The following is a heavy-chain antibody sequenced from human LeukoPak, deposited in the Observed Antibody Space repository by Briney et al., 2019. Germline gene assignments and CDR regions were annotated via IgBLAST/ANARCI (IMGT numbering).Heavy chain of an antibody. D-gene: IGHD6-13*01. CDR3: ARGSAAAAPAGY. V-gene: IGHV1-69*04. CDR2: IIPILGIA. J-gene: IGHJ4*02. CDR1: GGTFSSYA. Sequence: SVKVSCKASGGTFSSYAISWVRQAPGQRLEWMGRIIPILGIANYAQKFQGRVTITADKSTSTAYMELSSLRSEDTAVYYCARGSAAAAPAGYWGQGTLVTVSS.